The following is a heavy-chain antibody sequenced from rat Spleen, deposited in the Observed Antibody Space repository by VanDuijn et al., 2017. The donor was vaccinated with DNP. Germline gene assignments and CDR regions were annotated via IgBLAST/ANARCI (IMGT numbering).Heavy chain of an antibody. Sequence: QVQLRESGPGLVQPSQTLSLTCTVSGFSLTSYAVGWVRQPPRKGLEWIAAILSGGSTYYKSALKSRLSISRDTSKSQVFLKMNSLQTEDTAMYFCARSSYPWANWFAYWGQGTLVTVSS. D-gene: IGHD1-3*01. CDR2: ILSGGST. CDR3: ARSSYPWANWFAY. J-gene: IGHJ3*01. V-gene: IGHV2-6*01. CDR1: GFSLTSYA.